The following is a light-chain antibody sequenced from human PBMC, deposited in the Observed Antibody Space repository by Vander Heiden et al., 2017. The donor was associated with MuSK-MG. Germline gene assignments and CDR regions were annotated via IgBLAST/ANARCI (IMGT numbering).Light chain of an antibody. CDR2: WAS. J-gene: IGKJ3*01. V-gene: IGKV4-1*01. Sequence: DIVMTQSPDSLGVSLGERATITCKSSQSVLYTSNNKNYLAWYQQKPGQPPKLLIYWASTRQSGVPERFSGSGSGTDFTLTINNRQAEDLAVYSCQQYYSPPFTFGPGTTVEIK. CDR1: QSVLYTSNNKNY. CDR3: QQYYSPPFT.